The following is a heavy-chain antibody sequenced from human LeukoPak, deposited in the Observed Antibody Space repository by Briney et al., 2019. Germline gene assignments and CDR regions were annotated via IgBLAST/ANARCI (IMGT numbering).Heavy chain of an antibody. D-gene: IGHD2-21*02. V-gene: IGHV3-23*01. J-gene: IGHJ4*02. CDR2: ISGSGGST. Sequence: PGGSLRLSCAASGFTFSSYSMNWVRQAPGKGLEWVSFISGSGGSTYYADSVKGRFTISRDNSKNTLYLQMSSLRAEDTAIYYCAKGIVVMTAMIIIPQTEYFDCWGQGTLVTVSS. CDR3: AKGIVVMTAMIIIPQTEYFDC. CDR1: GFTFSSYS.